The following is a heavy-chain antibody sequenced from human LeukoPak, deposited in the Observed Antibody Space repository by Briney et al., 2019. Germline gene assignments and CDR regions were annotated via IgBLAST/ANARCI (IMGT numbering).Heavy chain of an antibody. V-gene: IGHV1-2*02. CDR3: ARDRQGYYDSGSYYPLI. Sequence: ASVKVSCKASGYRFTGYYIHWARQAPGQGLEWMGWINPNSGGTNYAQKFQGRVTMTRDTSVSTAYMEVSRLRSDDTAVYYCARDRQGYYDSGSYYPLIWGQGTLVTDSS. D-gene: IGHD3-10*01. CDR1: GYRFTGYY. CDR2: INPNSGGT. J-gene: IGHJ4*02.